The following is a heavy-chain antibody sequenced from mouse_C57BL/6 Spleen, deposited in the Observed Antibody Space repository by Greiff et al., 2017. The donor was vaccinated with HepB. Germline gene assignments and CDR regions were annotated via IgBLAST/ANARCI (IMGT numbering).Heavy chain of an antibody. D-gene: IGHD2-5*01. J-gene: IGHJ3*01. Sequence: EVQGVESGGGLVKPGGSLKLSCAASGFTFSDYGMHWVRQAPEKGLEWVAYISSGSSTIYYADTVKGRFTMSIDNSKNTLFLQMTSLRSEDTAMYYCARSYYSNYAWFAYWGQGTLVTVSA. V-gene: IGHV5-17*01. CDR2: ISSGSSTI. CDR3: ARSYYSNYAWFAY. CDR1: GFTFSDYG.